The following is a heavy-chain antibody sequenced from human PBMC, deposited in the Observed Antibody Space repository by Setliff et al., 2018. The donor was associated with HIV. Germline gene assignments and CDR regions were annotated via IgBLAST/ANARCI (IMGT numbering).Heavy chain of an antibody. CDR1: GGLMSGYF. Sequence: SETLSLTCRVSGGLMSGYFWSWVRQPPGKGLEWVAYIYYTGDINQNPSLKSRVTISMDSSKRQFYLKLSSLTAADTAVYYCVRGRYCSGSNCPRLDNWGQGILVTVSS. CDR2: IYYTGDI. V-gene: IGHV4-59*01. D-gene: IGHD2-15*01. J-gene: IGHJ4*02. CDR3: VRGRYCSGSNCPRLDN.